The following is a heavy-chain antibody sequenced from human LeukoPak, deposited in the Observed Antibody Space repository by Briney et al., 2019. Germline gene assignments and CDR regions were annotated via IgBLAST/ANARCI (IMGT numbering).Heavy chain of an antibody. Sequence: PGGSLRLSCAASGFTLSSYSMNWVRQAPEKGLEWVSFISSSRSYIYYADSVKGRFTISRDNAKNSLYLQMNSLRAEDTAVYYCTRFIAAPYYFDYWGRGTLVTVSS. J-gene: IGHJ4*02. CDR2: ISSSRSYI. CDR1: GFTLSSYS. D-gene: IGHD6-13*01. CDR3: TRFIAAPYYFDY. V-gene: IGHV3-21*01.